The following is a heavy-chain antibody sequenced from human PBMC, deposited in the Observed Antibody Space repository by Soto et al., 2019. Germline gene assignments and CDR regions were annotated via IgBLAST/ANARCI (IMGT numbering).Heavy chain of an antibody. CDR2: ISGNGGYT. D-gene: IGHD2-2*01. V-gene: IGHV3-23*01. J-gene: IGHJ6*02. CDR1: GFTFSSYA. CDR3: AKAPLPRASCNYERFCYGMDV. Sequence: EVQLLGSGGGLVQPGGSLRLSCAASGFTFSSYAMSWVRQAPGKGLQWVSTISGNGGYTYYADSVKGRLTISRDNSKNTLYLQMNSLRAEDTAVYFCAKAPLPRASCNYERFCYGMDVWGQGTTVTVSS.